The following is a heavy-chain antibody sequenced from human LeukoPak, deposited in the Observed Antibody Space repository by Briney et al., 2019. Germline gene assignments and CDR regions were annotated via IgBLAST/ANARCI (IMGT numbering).Heavy chain of an antibody. CDR3: ARDGPAAYA. J-gene: IGHJ4*02. D-gene: IGHD3-16*01. V-gene: IGHV7-4-1*02. CDR2: INTNTGNP. CDR1: GYNFTTYA. Sequence: ASVKVSCKASGYNFTTYAMNWVRQAPGQGLEWMGWINTNTGNPTYAQAFTGRFVFSLDTSVSTAYLQISSLKAEDTAVYYCARDGPAAYAWGQGTMVIVSS.